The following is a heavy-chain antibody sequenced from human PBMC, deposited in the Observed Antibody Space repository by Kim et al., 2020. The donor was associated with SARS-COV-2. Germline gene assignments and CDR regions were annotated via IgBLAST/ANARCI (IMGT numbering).Heavy chain of an antibody. D-gene: IGHD6-19*01. Sequence: KPSLKSRVTISVDTSKIQVSLKLSSVTDADTAVYYCASLRDSSGWYYFDYWGQGNLVTVSS. V-gene: IGHV4-39*01. CDR3: ASLRDSSGWYYFDY. J-gene: IGHJ4*02.